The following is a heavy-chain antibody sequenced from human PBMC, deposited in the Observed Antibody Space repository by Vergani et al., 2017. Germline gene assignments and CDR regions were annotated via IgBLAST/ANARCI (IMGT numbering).Heavy chain of an antibody. CDR2: IYTSGST. J-gene: IGHJ3*02. V-gene: IGHV4-61*01. CDR3: ARIQGGGYNAFDI. D-gene: IGHD3-22*01. CDR1: GGSVSSGSYY. Sequence: QVQLQESGPGLVKPSETLSLTCTVSGGSVSSGSYYWSWIRQPPGKGLEWIGYIYTSGSTNYNPSLKSRVTMSVDTSKNQFSLKLSSVTAADTAVYYCARIQGGGYNAFDIWGQGTMVTVSS.